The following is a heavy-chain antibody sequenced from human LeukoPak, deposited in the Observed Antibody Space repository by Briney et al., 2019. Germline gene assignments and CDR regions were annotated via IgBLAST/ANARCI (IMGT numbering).Heavy chain of an antibody. Sequence: PGGSLRLSCAASGFTFTDYSMSWVRQAPGKGLEWVSGLGRTGEYTYYADSVKGRFTISRDNSKNTLYLQMNSLRAEDTAVYYCAKDLEVAVAGTFDYWGQGTLVTVSS. V-gene: IGHV3-23*01. CDR2: LGRTGEYT. CDR1: GFTFTDYS. CDR3: AKDLEVAVAGTFDY. D-gene: IGHD6-19*01. J-gene: IGHJ4*02.